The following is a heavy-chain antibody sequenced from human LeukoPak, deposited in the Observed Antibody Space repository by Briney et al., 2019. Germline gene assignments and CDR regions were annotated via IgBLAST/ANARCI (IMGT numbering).Heavy chain of an antibody. CDR2: INSDVRST. D-gene: IGHD3-10*01. CDR3: ARGELRNRMGMDH. CDR1: GFTFSSYW. V-gene: IGHV3-74*01. J-gene: IGHJ4*02. Sequence: GGSLRLSCAASGFTFSSYWMHWARQAPGKGLVWVSRINSDVRSTSYADSVKGRFTTSRDNAKNTLYLQMHSLRAEDTAVYYCARGELRNRMGMDHWARETGLSVSS.